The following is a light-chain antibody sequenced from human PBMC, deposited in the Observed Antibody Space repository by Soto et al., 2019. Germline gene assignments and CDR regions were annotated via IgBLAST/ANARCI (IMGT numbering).Light chain of an antibody. CDR2: GAS. V-gene: IGKV3-15*01. CDR1: QSVSSN. CDR3: QQYTNWPFT. Sequence: EIVMTQSPATLSVSPGERATLSCRASQSVSSNLAWYQQKRGQAPRLLIYGASTRATGIPARFSGSGSGTELTLTISSLQSEDFAVYYCQQYTNWPFTFGQGTKLEIK. J-gene: IGKJ2*01.